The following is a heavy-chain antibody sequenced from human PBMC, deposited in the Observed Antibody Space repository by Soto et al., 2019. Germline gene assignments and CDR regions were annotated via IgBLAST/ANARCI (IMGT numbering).Heavy chain of an antibody. V-gene: IGHV3-66*01. CDR1: GFTVSSNY. J-gene: IGHJ6*02. CDR3: ARVGITGYYYYYYGMDV. CDR2: IYSGGST. Sequence: GGSLRLSCAASGFTVSSNYMSWVRQAPGKGLEWVSVIYSGGSTYYADSVKGRFTISRDNSKNTLYLQMNSLRAEDTAVYYCARVGITGYYYYYYGMDVWGQGTTVTVSS. D-gene: IGHD1-20*01.